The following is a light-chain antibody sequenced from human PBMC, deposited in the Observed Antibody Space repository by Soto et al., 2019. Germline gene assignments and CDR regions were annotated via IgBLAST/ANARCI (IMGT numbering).Light chain of an antibody. CDR3: QQANNFPIT. CDR1: QSISSW. CDR2: NAS. Sequence: SIGCTVPLTCRASQSISSWLAWYQQKPGKAPKLLIYNASSLESGVPSRFSGSGSGTDFTLTISSLQPEDFATYYCQQANNFPITFGQGTRLEIK. V-gene: IGKV1-12*01. J-gene: IGKJ5*01.